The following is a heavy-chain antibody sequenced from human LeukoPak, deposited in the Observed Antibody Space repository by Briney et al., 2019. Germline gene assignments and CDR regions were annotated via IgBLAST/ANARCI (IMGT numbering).Heavy chain of an antibody. D-gene: IGHD3-22*01. Sequence: GGSLRLSCAASGFTFSSYAMSWVRQAPGKGLEWVSAISGRGRGGSTYYADSVKGRFTISRDNSKNTLYLQMNSLGAEDTAVYYCAKDSLFLFEDKGSSGYYRGYFDYWGQGTLVTVSS. CDR1: GFTFSSYA. CDR2: ISGRGRGGST. CDR3: AKDSLFLFEDKGSSGYYRGYFDY. J-gene: IGHJ4*02. V-gene: IGHV3-23*01.